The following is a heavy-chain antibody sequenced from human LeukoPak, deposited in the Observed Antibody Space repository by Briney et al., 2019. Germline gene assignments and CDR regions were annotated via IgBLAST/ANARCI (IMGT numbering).Heavy chain of an antibody. V-gene: IGHV4-30-2*01. J-gene: IGHJ4*02. D-gene: IGHD3-10*01. CDR2: HYQSRSA. Sequence: SETLSLTCTVSGASISRGYYSWTWIRQPPGKGLEWIGYHYQSRSAYYNPSLKSRVTISVDRSKNQFSLKLTSVTAADTAVYFCAMYGSGTRIDFWGPGTLVTVSS. CDR3: AMYGSGTRIDF. CDR1: GASISRGYYS.